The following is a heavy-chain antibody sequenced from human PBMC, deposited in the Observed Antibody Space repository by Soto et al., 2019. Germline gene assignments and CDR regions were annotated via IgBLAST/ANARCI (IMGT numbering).Heavy chain of an antibody. V-gene: IGHV3-23*01. D-gene: IGHD3-10*01. Sequence: EVQLLESGGGVVQVGESLRLSCPASGFTFSSYPMSWVRQAPGKGLEWVSSISGSGGCTYYADSVRGRFTISRDNSKNTMYRQMNSLRAEDSAVYYCAKNNIFGSGTKDSWGQGTLVTVSS. CDR2: ISGSGGCT. CDR3: AKNNIFGSGTKDS. J-gene: IGHJ4*02. CDR1: GFTFSSYP.